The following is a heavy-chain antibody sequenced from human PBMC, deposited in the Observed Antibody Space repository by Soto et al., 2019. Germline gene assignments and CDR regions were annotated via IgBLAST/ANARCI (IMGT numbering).Heavy chain of an antibody. V-gene: IGHV3-30*18. J-gene: IGHJ5*02. CDR1: GFTFSSYG. D-gene: IGHD1-26*01. Sequence: GGSLRLSCAASGFTFSSYGMHWFRQAPGKGPEWVAVISYDGSNKYYADSVKGRFTISRDNSKDTLDLQMNSLRAEDTAVYYCAKDRAPRSGSYPSDPWGQGTLVTVSS. CDR3: AKDRAPRSGSYPSDP. CDR2: ISYDGSNK.